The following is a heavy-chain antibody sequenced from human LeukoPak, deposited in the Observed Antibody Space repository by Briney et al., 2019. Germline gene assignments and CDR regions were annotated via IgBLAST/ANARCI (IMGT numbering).Heavy chain of an antibody. CDR2: ISGSGGST. CDR1: GFTFGSYG. Sequence: GGSLRLSCAASGFTFGSYGMSWVRQAPGKGLEWVSAISGSGGSTYYADSVKGRFTISRDNSKNTLYLQMNSLRAEDTAVYYCAKLGSGSYYTLSFVDYWGQGTLVTVSS. J-gene: IGHJ4*02. V-gene: IGHV3-23*01. D-gene: IGHD3-10*01. CDR3: AKLGSGSYYTLSFVDY.